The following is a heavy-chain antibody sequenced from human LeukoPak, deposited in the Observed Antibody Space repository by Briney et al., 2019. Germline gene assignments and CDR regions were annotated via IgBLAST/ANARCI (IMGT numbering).Heavy chain of an antibody. CDR3: ARVEASGYDYGAFDY. Sequence: PGGSLRLSCAASGITFSSYGMSWVRQAPGKGLEWVAVISYDGSSKYYADSVKGRFTISRDNSKNTLYLQMNSLRAEDTAVYYCARVEASGYDYGAFDYWGQGTLVTVSS. D-gene: IGHD5-12*01. J-gene: IGHJ4*02. CDR2: ISYDGSSK. CDR1: GITFSSYG. V-gene: IGHV3-30*03.